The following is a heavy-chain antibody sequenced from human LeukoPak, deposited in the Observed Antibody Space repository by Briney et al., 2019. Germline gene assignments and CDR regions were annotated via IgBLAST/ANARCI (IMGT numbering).Heavy chain of an antibody. CDR3: ARIKAAAGTFDP. J-gene: IGHJ5*02. CDR1: GFTFSSYW. Sequence: GGSVRLSCADSGFTFSSYWMSWVRQAPGKGLEWVANIKQDGSEKYYVDSVKGRFTISRDNAKNSLYLQMNSLRAEDTAVYYCARIKAAAGTFDPWGQGTLVTVSS. V-gene: IGHV3-7*01. CDR2: IKQDGSEK. D-gene: IGHD6-13*01.